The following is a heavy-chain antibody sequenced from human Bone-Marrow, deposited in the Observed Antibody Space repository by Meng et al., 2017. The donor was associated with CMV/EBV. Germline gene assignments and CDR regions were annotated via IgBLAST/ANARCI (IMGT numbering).Heavy chain of an antibody. CDR1: GLTFSNYA. CDR2: VSGSGTSR. V-gene: IGHV3-23*01. D-gene: IGHD2-2*01. Sequence: GESLKISCAASGLTFSNYAMSWVRQAPGKGLEWVSSVSGSGTSRYYADSVKGRFTISRDNSKNTLYLQMNSLRAEDTAVYHCAKQLREYQFMFDSWGQGTRVTVSS. J-gene: IGHJ4*02. CDR3: AKQLREYQFMFDS.